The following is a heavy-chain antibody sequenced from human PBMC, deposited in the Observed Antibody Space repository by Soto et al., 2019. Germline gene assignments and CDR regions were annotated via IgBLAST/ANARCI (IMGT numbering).Heavy chain of an antibody. J-gene: IGHJ4*02. CDR3: ATDNRIALGDERAFDN. CDR2: IWRDGSNR. D-gene: IGHD2-21*01. Sequence: QVQLVESGGGVVQPGRSLRLSCVASAHSFSYDGMHWVRQAPGKGLEWVAVIWRDGSNRYYADSVNGRFTISRDNSKNTLYLQMSRLRDEETAVYFCATDNRIALGDERAFDNWGQGTLVTVS. CDR1: AHSFSYDG. V-gene: IGHV3-33*01.